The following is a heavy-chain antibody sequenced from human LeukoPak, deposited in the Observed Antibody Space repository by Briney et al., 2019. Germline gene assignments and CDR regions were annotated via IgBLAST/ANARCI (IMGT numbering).Heavy chain of an antibody. CDR3: ARQENGYSH. V-gene: IGHV1-2*02. Sequence: ASVKVSCKASGYTFTNYYMCWVRQAPGQGLDWMGWINPHTGVTVYAQKFQGRVTMTRDTSITTAYMELSSLRSDDPTVYYCARQENGYSHWGQGTLVTVSS. CDR1: GYTFTNYY. CDR2: INPHTGVT. J-gene: IGHJ4*02. D-gene: IGHD3-22*01.